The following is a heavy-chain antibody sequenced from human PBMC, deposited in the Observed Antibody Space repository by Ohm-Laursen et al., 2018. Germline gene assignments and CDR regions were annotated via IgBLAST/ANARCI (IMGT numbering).Heavy chain of an antibody. CDR2: INPNSGDT. D-gene: IGHD5-24*01. CDR1: GYTFIDYY. CDR3: ANHRSATWVHKRFDY. V-gene: IGHV1-2*02. J-gene: IGHJ4*02. Sequence: SVKVSCKTSGYTFIDYYMHWVRQAPGQGLEWMGWINPNSGDTSYAQRFEGRVSMTSDTSTSTAYMDLSRLTSDDTAVYYCANHRSATWVHKRFDYWGQGTLVTVSS.